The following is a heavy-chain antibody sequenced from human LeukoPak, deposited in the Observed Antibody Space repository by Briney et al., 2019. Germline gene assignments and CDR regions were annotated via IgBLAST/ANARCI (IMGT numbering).Heavy chain of an antibody. CDR2: ISAYNGNT. CDR3: ARDSSEDFYDSSGYYSFDF. J-gene: IGHJ4*02. CDR1: GYSFNDYG. D-gene: IGHD3-22*01. V-gene: IGHV1-18*01. Sequence: ASVKVSCKASGYSFNDYGIGWVRQAPGQGLEWMGWISAYNGNTNYAQKVQGRVTMTTDTSTSTAYMELRSLRSDDTAVFYCARDSSEDFYDSSGYYSFDFWGQGTLVTVSS.